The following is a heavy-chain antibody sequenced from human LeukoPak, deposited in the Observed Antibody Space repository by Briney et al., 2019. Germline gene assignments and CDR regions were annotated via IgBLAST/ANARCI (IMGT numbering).Heavy chain of an antibody. V-gene: IGHV3-74*01. CDR3: ARVPDYDFWSGYYFDY. D-gene: IGHD3-3*01. Sequence: GGSLRPSCAAAGFTFSSYWMHWVRQAPGKWLVWVSRINSDGSSTSYADSVKGRFTISRDNAKNTPYLQMNSLRAEDTAVYYCARVPDYDFWSGYYFDYWGQGTLVTVSS. CDR2: INSDGSST. J-gene: IGHJ4*02. CDR1: GFTFSSYW.